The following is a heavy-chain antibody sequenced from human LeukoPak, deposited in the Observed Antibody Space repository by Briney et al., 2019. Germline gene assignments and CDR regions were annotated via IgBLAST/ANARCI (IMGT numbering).Heavy chain of an antibody. CDR1: GGSISSSSYY. CDR3: ARTRKDIVVVPALAAFDI. V-gene: IGHV4-39*07. CDR2: IYYSGST. Sequence: SETLSLTCTVSGGSISSSSYYWGWIRQPPGTGLEWIGSIYYSGSTYYNPSLKSRVTISVDTSKNQFSLKLSSVTAADTAVYYCARTRKDIVVVPALAAFDIWGQGTMVTVSS. D-gene: IGHD2-2*01. J-gene: IGHJ3*02.